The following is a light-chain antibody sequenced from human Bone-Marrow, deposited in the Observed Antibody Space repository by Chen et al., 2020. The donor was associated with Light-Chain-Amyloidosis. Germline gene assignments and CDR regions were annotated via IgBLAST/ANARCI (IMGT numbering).Light chain of an antibody. J-gene: IGKJ4*01. CDR1: ESLLDGDDGNTD. CDR2: SVY. V-gene: IGKV2-40*01. Sequence: DIVMTQTPLSLPVTPGETASISCRSSESLLDGDDGNTDLDWYLQKPGQSPLVRFYSVYDRASGVPVRFSGRGSGSDCKLKISRVEAEDVGVEYCMQLTEFPDTFGGATKVDIK. CDR3: MQLTEFPDT.